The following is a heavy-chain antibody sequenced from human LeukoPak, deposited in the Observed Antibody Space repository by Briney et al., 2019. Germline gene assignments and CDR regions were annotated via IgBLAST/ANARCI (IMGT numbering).Heavy chain of an antibody. CDR2: ISSNGGST. Sequence: GGSLRISCSASGFTFSSYAMHRVRQAPGKGLEYVSAISSNGGSTYYADSVKGRFTISRDNSKNTLYLQMSSLRAEDTAVYYCVKGGRGAAIKNGMDVWGKGTTVTVSS. J-gene: IGHJ6*04. D-gene: IGHD2-2*01. CDR1: GFTFSSYA. CDR3: VKGGRGAAIKNGMDV. V-gene: IGHV3-64D*06.